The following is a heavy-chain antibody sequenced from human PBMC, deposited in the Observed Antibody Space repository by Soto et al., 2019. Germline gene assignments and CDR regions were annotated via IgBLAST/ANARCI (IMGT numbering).Heavy chain of an antibody. V-gene: IGHV3-74*01. Sequence: PGWSLRLSCASSGFTVTSYWMQWVRQAPGKGLVWVPRTSPACSSTYYADFVRGRFTISRDTAKNTLYVQINSIGAEDTAVYYWARGNTGSGNFDYWGQGTLVTVSS. CDR2: TSPACSST. CDR3: ARGNTGSGNFDY. J-gene: IGHJ4*02. D-gene: IGHD4-17*01. CDR1: GFTVTSYW.